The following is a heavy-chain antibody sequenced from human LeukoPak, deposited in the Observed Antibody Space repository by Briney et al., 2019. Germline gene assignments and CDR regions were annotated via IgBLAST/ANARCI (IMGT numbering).Heavy chain of an antibody. Sequence: SVKVSCKASGGTFSSYTISRVRQAPGQGLEWMGRIIPILGIANYAQKFQGRVTITADKSTSTAYMELSSLRSEDTAVYYCARDLLYSSSSLTFDYWGQGTLVTVSS. CDR2: IIPILGIA. V-gene: IGHV1-69*04. CDR1: GGTFSSYT. J-gene: IGHJ4*02. CDR3: ARDLLYSSSSLTFDY. D-gene: IGHD6-6*01.